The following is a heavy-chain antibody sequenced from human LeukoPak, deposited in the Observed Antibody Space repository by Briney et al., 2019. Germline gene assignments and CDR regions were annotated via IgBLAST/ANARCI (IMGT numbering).Heavy chain of an antibody. J-gene: IGHJ6*02. D-gene: IGHD2/OR15-2a*01. CDR3: ARAEVSSDSFYHHGMDV. Sequence: ASVKVSCKASGYNFRNYDINWVRQATGQGLEWVGWMNPNSGNTGYAEKFQGRVTLTMYTSISTAYMEIGSLRSEDTAVYYCARAEVSSDSFYHHGMDVWGQGTTVTVSS. CDR2: MNPNSGNT. V-gene: IGHV1-8*01. CDR1: GYNFRNYD.